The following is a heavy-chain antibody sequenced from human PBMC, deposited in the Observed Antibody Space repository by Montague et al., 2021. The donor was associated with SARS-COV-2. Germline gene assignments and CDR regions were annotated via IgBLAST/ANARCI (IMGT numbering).Heavy chain of an antibody. CDR3: ARGGLGKRDFDY. CDR1: DVSLSTSTW. V-gene: IGHV4-4*02. D-gene: IGHD3/OR15-3a*01. CDR2: IYLSGFT. J-gene: IGHJ4*02. Sequence: SETLSLTCVVSDVSLSTSTWWSWVRQSPGKGLEWVGEIYLSGFTQYNPSVKSRVSISLDDSRSQFSLRLTSVTAADTAVYFCARGGLGKRDFDYWGQGTLVTVSS.